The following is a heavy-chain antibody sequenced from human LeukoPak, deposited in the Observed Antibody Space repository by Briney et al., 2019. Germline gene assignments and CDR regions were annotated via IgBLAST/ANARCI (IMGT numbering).Heavy chain of an antibody. D-gene: IGHD4-17*01. J-gene: IGHJ4*02. V-gene: IGHV4-59*01. CDR3: ARGGYGDYDEGFDY. CDR2: IYYSGST. Sequence: SETLSLTCTVSDGSISSYYWSWIRQPPGKGLEWIGYIYYSGSTNYDPSLKSRVTISVDTSKNQFSLKLSSVTAADTAVYYCARGGYGDYDEGFDYWGQGTLVTVSS. CDR1: DGSISSYY.